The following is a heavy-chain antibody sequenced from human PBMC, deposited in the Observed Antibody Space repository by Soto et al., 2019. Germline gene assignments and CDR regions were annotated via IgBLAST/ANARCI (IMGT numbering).Heavy chain of an antibody. J-gene: IGHJ4*02. D-gene: IGHD1-26*01. Sequence: GGSLRLSCAASGFTFSSYGMHWVRQAPGKGLEWVAVIWYDGSNKYYADSVKGRFTISRDNSKNTLYLQMNSLRAEDTAVYYCARSFSGSYYDFDYWGQGTLVTVSS. V-gene: IGHV3-33*01. CDR3: ARSFSGSYYDFDY. CDR1: GFTFSSYG. CDR2: IWYDGSNK.